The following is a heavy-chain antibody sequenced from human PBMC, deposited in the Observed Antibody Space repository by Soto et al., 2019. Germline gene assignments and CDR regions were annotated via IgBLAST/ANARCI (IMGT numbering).Heavy chain of an antibody. CDR3: ARAPLWGSGSLAYYYGMDV. CDR2: IWYDGSNK. V-gene: IGHV3-33*01. J-gene: IGHJ6*02. CDR1: GFTFSSYG. D-gene: IGHD3-10*01. Sequence: GGSLRLSCAASGFTFSSYGMHWVRQTPGKGLEWVAVIWYDGSNKYYADSVKGRFTISRDNSKNTLYLQMNSLRAEDTAVYYCARAPLWGSGSLAYYYGMDVWGQGTTVTVSS.